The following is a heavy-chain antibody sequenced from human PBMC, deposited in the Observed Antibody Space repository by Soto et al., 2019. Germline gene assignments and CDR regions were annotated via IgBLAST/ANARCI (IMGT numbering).Heavy chain of an antibody. D-gene: IGHD5-18*01. CDR2: IYYSGNT. CDR3: ARDRLMATAGTARRYFGFHV. J-gene: IGHJ6*02. Sequence: SETLSLTCTVSGGSIRSGGYYWSWVRQNPRRGLEWIGNIYYSGNTYYNPSLKSRLTISVDTSKNQFSLNLSSVTAADTAVYYCARDRLMATAGTARRYFGFHVWGQGTTVTVYS. V-gene: IGHV4-31*03. CDR1: GGSIRSGGYY.